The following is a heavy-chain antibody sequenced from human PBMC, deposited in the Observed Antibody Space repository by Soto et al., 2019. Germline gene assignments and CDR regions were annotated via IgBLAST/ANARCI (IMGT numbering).Heavy chain of an antibody. J-gene: IGHJ6*03. CDR3: ARDGPHYYYYMDV. Sequence: GGSLRLSCAASGFTFSSYAMHWVRQAPGKGLEWVAVISYDGSNKYYADSVKGRFTISRDNSKNTLYLQMNSLRAEDTAGYYCARDGPHYYYYMDVWGKGTTVTVSS. CDR2: ISYDGSNK. V-gene: IGHV3-30*04. CDR1: GFTFSSYA.